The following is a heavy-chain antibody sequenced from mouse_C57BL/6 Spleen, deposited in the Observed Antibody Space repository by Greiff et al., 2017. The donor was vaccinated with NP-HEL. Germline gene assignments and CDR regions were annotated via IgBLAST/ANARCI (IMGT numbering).Heavy chain of an antibody. CDR1: GYTFTSYW. Sequence: QVQLQQPGAELVKPGASVKMSCKASGYTFTSYWITWVKQRPGQGLEWIGDLYPGSGSTNYNEKFKSKATLTVDTSSSTAYMQLSSLTSEDSAVYYGAREDYYGSTLAYWGQGTLVTVSA. CDR3: AREDYYGSTLAY. J-gene: IGHJ3*01. D-gene: IGHD1-1*01. V-gene: IGHV1-55*01. CDR2: LYPGSGST.